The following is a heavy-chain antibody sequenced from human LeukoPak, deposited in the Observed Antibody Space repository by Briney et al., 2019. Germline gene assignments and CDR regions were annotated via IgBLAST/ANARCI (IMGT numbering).Heavy chain of an antibody. CDR2: ISGSGGST. D-gene: IGHD3-22*01. CDR1: GFTFSSYA. Sequence: GGSLRLSCAASGFTFSSYAMSWVRQAPGKGLEWVSAISGSGGSTYYADSVKGRFTISRDNSKNTLYLQMNSLRAEDTAVYYCAKDPRRDSSGYYYGHNWFDPWGQGTLVTVSS. V-gene: IGHV3-23*01. J-gene: IGHJ5*02. CDR3: AKDPRRDSSGYYYGHNWFDP.